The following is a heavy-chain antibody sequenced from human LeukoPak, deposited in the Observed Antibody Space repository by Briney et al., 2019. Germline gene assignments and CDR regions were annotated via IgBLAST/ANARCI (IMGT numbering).Heavy chain of an antibody. CDR2: VRYDGSKK. D-gene: IGHD3-10*01. CDR1: RFPFNNSG. Sequence: GGSLRLSCAASRFPFNNSGMHWARQAPGRGLEWVAFVRYDGSKKYYADSVQGRFTISRDNSKNTLYLQMNSLRAEDTAVYYCAREPVAWLWGFGEGDYWGQGTLVTVSS. CDR3: AREPVAWLWGFGEGDY. V-gene: IGHV3-30*02. J-gene: IGHJ4*02.